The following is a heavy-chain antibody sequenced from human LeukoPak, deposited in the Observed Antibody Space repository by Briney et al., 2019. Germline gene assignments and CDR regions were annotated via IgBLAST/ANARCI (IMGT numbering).Heavy chain of an antibody. CDR3: ARDWGIAAAGTTDY. V-gene: IGHV1-18*01. Sequence: GESLKVSCKASGYTFTSYGISWVRQAPGQGLEWMGWISAYNGNTNYAQKLQGRVTMTTDTSTSTAYMELRSLRSDDTAVYYCARDWGIAAAGTTDYWGQGTLVTVSS. D-gene: IGHD6-13*01. J-gene: IGHJ4*02. CDR2: ISAYNGNT. CDR1: GYTFTSYG.